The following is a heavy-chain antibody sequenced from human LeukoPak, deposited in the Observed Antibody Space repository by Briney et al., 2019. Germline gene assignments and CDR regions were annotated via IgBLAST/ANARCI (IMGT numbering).Heavy chain of an antibody. CDR3: ARTLSYYYDSSGYYRYFDY. Sequence: SETLSLTCTVSGGSISSGDYYWSWIRQPPGKGLECIGYIYYSGSTYYNPSLKSRVTISVDTSKNQFSLKLSSVTAADTAVYYCARTLSYYYDSSGYYRYFDYWGQGTLVTVSS. CDR1: GGSISSGDYY. D-gene: IGHD3-22*01. J-gene: IGHJ4*02. CDR2: IYYSGST. V-gene: IGHV4-30-4*01.